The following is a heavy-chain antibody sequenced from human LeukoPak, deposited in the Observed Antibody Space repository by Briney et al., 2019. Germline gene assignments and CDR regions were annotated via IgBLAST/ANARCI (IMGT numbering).Heavy chain of an antibody. D-gene: IGHD4-17*01. V-gene: IGHV3-7*03. CDR1: GFTFSNYW. J-gene: IGHJ4*02. CDR3: AKDRSHDYGDYGSFDY. Sequence: GGSLRLSCASSGFTFSNYWMSWVRQAPGKGLEWVANIKQDGSEKYYVDSVKGRFTISRDNSKNTLYLQMNSLRAEDTAVYYCAKDRSHDYGDYGSFDYWGQGTLVTVSS. CDR2: IKQDGSEK.